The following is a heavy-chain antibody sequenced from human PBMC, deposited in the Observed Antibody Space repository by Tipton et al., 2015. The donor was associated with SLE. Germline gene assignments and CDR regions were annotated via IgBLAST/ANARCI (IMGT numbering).Heavy chain of an antibody. CDR3: ARVVAATREYYFDY. V-gene: IGHV4-34*01. Sequence: TLSLTCAVYGGSFSGYYCSWIRQPPGKGLEWIGEINHSGSTNYNPSLKSRVTISVDTSKNQFSLKLSSVTAADTAVYYCARVVAATREYYFDYWGQGTLATVSS. CDR1: GGSFSGYY. J-gene: IGHJ4*02. CDR2: INHSGST. D-gene: IGHD2-15*01.